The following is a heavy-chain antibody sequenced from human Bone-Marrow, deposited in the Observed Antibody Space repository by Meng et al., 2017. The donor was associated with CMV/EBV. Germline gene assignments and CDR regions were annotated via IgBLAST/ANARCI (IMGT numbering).Heavy chain of an antibody. CDR2: ISAYNGNT. D-gene: IGHD3-22*01. J-gene: IGHJ4*02. V-gene: IGHV1-18*01. Sequence: FTSYGIRWVRQAPGQGLEWMGLISAYNGNTNYAQKLQGRVTMTTDTSTSTAYMELRSLRSDDTAVYYCARDRVSQHKYYYDSSGYFDYWGQGTLVTVSS. CDR1: FTSYG. CDR3: ARDRVSQHKYYYDSSGYFDY.